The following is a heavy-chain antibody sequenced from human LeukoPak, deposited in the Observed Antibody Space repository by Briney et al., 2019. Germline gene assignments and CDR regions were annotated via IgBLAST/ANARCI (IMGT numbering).Heavy chain of an antibody. CDR1: GYTFTNYA. J-gene: IGHJ4*02. CDR3: ARESRRHTIFGVAGRRPIDY. CDR2: INTNTGNP. D-gene: IGHD3-3*01. V-gene: IGHV7-4-1*02. Sequence: ASVKVSCKASGYTFTNYAMNWVRQAPGQGLEWMGWINTNTGNPTYAQGFTGRFVFSLDTSVSTAYLQISSLKAEDTAVYYCARESRRHTIFGVAGRRPIDYWGQGTLVTVSS.